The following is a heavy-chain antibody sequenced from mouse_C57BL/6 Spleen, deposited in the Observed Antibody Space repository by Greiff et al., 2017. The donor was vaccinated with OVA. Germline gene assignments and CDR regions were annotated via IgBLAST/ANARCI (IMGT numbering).Heavy chain of an antibody. J-gene: IGHJ4*01. V-gene: IGHV1-78*01. CDR2: IYPRDGST. CDR1: GYTFTDYT. CDR3: AREAVATEGASNYCAMDY. Sequence: VQLQQSDAELVKPGASVTLSCKVSGYTFTDYTIHWLKQTPEQGLEWIGDIYPRDGSTNYNQKFKGKATLTADKSSSTAYMQLNSLTAKDSAVYIYAREAVATEGASNYCAMDYWGQGTTVTVSS. D-gene: IGHD1-1*01.